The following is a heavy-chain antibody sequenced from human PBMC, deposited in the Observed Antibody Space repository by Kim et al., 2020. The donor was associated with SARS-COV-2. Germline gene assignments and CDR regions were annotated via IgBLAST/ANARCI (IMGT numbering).Heavy chain of an antibody. CDR3: AKDLF. J-gene: IGHJ4*02. V-gene: IGHV3-23*01. Sequence: ISNSGRHTYYADSVKGRFTISRDTSKNTLFLQMESLSVEDTAVYYCAKDLFWGQGTLVNVAS. CDR2: ISNSGRHT.